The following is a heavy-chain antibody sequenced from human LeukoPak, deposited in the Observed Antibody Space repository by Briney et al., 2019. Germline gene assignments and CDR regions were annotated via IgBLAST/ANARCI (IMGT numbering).Heavy chain of an antibody. J-gene: IGHJ1*01. CDR1: GGSISSGGYF. CDR3: ARSITSSWYGDFQH. D-gene: IGHD6-13*01. CDR2: IYYSGST. Sequence: SQTLSLTCTVSGGSISSGGYFWSWIRQHPGRGLECIGYIYYSGSTYYNPSLKSRVTISVDTSKNQFSLKLSSVTAADTAVYYCARSITSSWYGDFQHWGQGTLVTVSS. V-gene: IGHV4-31*03.